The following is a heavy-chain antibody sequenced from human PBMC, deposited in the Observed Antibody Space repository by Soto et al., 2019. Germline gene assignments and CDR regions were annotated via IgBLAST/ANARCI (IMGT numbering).Heavy chain of an antibody. Sequence: PGESLKISCKGSGYSFTSYWIGWVRQMPGKDLEWMGIIYPGDSDTRYSPSFQGQVTISADKSISTAYLQWSSLKASDTAMYYCARSSSGVDIVATIDFDYWGQGTLVTVSS. J-gene: IGHJ4*02. V-gene: IGHV5-51*01. D-gene: IGHD5-12*01. CDR3: ARSSSGVDIVATIDFDY. CDR2: IYPGDSDT. CDR1: GYSFTSYW.